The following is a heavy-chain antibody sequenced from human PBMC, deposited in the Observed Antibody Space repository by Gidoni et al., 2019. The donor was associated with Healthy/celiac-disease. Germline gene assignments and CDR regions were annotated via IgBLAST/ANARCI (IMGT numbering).Heavy chain of an antibody. CDR3: TRDLPYYYYYYGMDV. CDR2: IRSKAYGGTT. CDR1: GFTFGDYA. Sequence: EVQLVESGGGLVQPGRSLSLSCTASGFTFGDYAMSWFRQAPGQGLEWVGFIRSKAYGGTTEYAASVKGRFTISRDDSKSIAYLQMNSLKTEDTAVYYCTRDLPYYYYYYGMDVWGQGTTVTVSS. V-gene: IGHV3-49*03. J-gene: IGHJ6*02.